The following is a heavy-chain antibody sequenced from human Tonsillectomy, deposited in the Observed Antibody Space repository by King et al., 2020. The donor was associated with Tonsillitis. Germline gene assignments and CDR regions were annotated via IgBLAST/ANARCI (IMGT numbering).Heavy chain of an antibody. D-gene: IGHD4-23*01. J-gene: IGHJ3*02. CDR2: IYYSGNT. CDR1: GTSISSSSYY. V-gene: IGHV4-39*01. CDR3: ARSLQWSDAFDI. Sequence: LQLQESGPGLVKPSETLSLTCTSSGTSISSSSYYWGWIRQPPGKGLEWIGSIYYSGNTYYNPSLKSRVTISVDTSKIQFSLKLSSVTAADTAIYYCARSLQWSDAFDIWGQGTMVTVSS.